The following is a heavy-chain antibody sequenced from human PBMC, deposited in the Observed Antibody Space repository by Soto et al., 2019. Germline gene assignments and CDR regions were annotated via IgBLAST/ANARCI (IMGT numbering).Heavy chain of an antibody. D-gene: IGHD6-13*01. Sequence: QVQLVQSGAEVRKPGASVKVSCRTSGYTFTHYYIHWVRQAPGQGLEWLGIINPASGSTNYAHAFQGRVTLTMDTSTTTVYMELSGLRAEDTAIFYFARDLAAGDHWGQGTLVTVSS. CDR3: ARDLAAGDH. CDR2: INPASGST. J-gene: IGHJ4*02. V-gene: IGHV1-46*01. CDR1: GYTFTHYY.